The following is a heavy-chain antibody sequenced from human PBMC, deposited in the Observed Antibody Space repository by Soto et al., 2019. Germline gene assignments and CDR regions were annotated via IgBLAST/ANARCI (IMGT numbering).Heavy chain of an antibody. Sequence: PGGSLRLSCAASGLTVSSNYMSWLRQAPGKGLEWVSLIYTGGSTYYADSVKGRFTISRDNSKNTLYLQMNSLRAEDTAVYYCARDSKNGGGYWGQGTLVTVSS. V-gene: IGHV3-66*01. CDR1: GLTVSSNY. CDR3: ARDSKNGGGY. J-gene: IGHJ4*02. D-gene: IGHD3-10*01. CDR2: IYTGGST.